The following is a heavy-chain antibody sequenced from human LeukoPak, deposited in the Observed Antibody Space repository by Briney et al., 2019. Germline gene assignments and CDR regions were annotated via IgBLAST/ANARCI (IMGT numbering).Heavy chain of an antibody. J-gene: IGHJ4*02. CDR1: GGSISSGSYY. D-gene: IGHD2-2*01. CDR2: IYTSGST. V-gene: IGHV4-61*02. Sequence: SQTLSLTCTVSGGSISSGSYYWSWIRQPAGKGLEWIGRIYTSGSTNYNPSLKSRVTISVDTSKNQFSLKLSSVTAADTAVYYCARERGYCSSTSCPLFDYWGQGTLVTVSS. CDR3: ARERGYCSSTSCPLFDY.